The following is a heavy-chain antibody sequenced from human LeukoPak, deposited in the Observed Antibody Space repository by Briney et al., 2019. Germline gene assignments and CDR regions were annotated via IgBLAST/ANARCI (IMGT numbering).Heavy chain of an antibody. CDR3: ATPFATGYSSSWPSY. CDR1: GGSISSYY. J-gene: IGHJ4*02. Sequence: SETLSLTCTVSGGSISSYYWSWIRQPAGKGLEWIGRIYTSGSTNYNPSLKSRVTMSVDTSKNQFSLKLSSVTAADTAVYYCATPFATGYSSSWPSYWGQGTLVTVSS. V-gene: IGHV4-4*07. D-gene: IGHD6-13*01. CDR2: IYTSGST.